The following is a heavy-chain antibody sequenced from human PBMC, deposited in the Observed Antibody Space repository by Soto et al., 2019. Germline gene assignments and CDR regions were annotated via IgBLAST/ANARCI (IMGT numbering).Heavy chain of an antibody. Sequence: QVQLVESGGGVVQAGTSLRLSCAASGFTFTSSGMHWVRQAPGKGLEWVAVISYDGGNTYYGDFVRGRFTISRDNSNNTLYLEMKSLRVEDSAVYYCAKVRFGRGILSNTMEVWGQGTTVTVSS. V-gene: IGHV3-30*18. J-gene: IGHJ6*02. CDR1: GFTFTSSG. CDR2: ISYDGGNT. CDR3: AKVRFGRGILSNTMEV. D-gene: IGHD3-16*01.